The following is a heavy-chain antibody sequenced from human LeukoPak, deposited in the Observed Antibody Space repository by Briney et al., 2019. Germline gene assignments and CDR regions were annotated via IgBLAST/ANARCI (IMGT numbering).Heavy chain of an antibody. D-gene: IGHD3-22*01. CDR1: GFTFSNYA. J-gene: IGHJ4*02. CDR3: AKFQANYYDSSGYGCFDY. Sequence: PGGSLRLSCAASGFTFSNYAMNWVRQAPGKGLEWVSLITGTGLTTIYTDSVKGRFTISRDNAKNSLYLQMNSLRAEDTAVYYCAKFQANYYDSSGYGCFDYWGQGVLVTVSS. CDR2: ITGTGLTT. V-gene: IGHV3-23*01.